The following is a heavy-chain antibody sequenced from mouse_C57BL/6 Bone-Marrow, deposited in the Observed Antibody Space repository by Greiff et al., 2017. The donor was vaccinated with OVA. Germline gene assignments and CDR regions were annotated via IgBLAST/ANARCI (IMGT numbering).Heavy chain of an antibody. CDR3: GGVLRY. Sequence: EVKLMESGGGLVQPKGSLKLSCAASGFSFNTYAMNWVRQAPGQGLEWVARIRSKSNNYATYYADSVKDRFTISRDDSESMLYLEMNNVKTEDTAMYYCGGVLRYWGRGNLVTVSA. CDR2: IRSKSNNYAT. D-gene: IGHD1-1*01. CDR1: GFSFNTYA. V-gene: IGHV10-1*01. J-gene: IGHJ3*01.